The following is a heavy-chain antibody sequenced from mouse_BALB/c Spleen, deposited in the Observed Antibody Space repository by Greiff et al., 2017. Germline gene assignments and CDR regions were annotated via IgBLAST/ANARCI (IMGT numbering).Heavy chain of an antibody. J-gene: IGHJ4*01. D-gene: IGHD2-14*01. V-gene: IGHV2-2*02. CDR3: ARNNYRYDYYAMDY. CDR2: IWSGGST. Sequence: VKLMESGPGLVQPSQSLSITCTVSGFSLTSYGVHWVRQSPGKGLEWLGVIWSGGSTDYNAAFISRLSISKDNSKSQVFFKMNSLQANDTAIYYCARNNYRYDYYAMDYWGQGTSVTVSS. CDR1: GFSLTSYG.